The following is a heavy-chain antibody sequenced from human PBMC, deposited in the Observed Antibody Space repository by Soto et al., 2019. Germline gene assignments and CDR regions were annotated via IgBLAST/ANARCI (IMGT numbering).Heavy chain of an antibody. Sequence: PGESLKISCKGSGYSFTSYWIGWVRQMPGKGLEWMGIIYPGDSDTRYSPSFQGQVTISADKSISTAYLQWSSLKASDTAMYYCARPRGFSNPLSAFDIWGQGTMVTVSS. CDR3: ARPRGFSNPLSAFDI. CDR1: GYSFTSYW. V-gene: IGHV5-51*01. J-gene: IGHJ3*02. CDR2: IYPGDSDT.